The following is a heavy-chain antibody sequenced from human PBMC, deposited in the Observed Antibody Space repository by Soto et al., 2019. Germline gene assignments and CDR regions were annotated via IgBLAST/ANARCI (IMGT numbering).Heavy chain of an antibody. J-gene: IGHJ5*02. CDR3: ARTRLSTVADPGVDNWFDP. CDR2: ISADNGNT. D-gene: IGHD6-19*01. Sequence: GASVKVSCKASGYTFTSNDINWVRQAPGQGPEWMGWISADNGNTNFAQKLQGRVTMTTDTSTSTAYMELRSLRSDDTAAYYCARTRLSTVADPGVDNWFDPWGQGTLVTVSS. V-gene: IGHV1-18*04. CDR1: GYTFTSND.